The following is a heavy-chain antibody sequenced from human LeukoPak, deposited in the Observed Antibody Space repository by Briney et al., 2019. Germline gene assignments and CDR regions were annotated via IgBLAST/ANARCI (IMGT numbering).Heavy chain of an antibody. J-gene: IGHJ3*02. V-gene: IGHV1-69*13. CDR1: GGTFSSYA. Sequence: SVKVSCKASGGTFSSYAISWVRQAPGQGLEWMGGIIPIFGTANYAQKFQGRVTITADESTSTAYMELSSLRSEDTAVYYCASFCGGDCYPLKTRGAFDIWGQGTMVTVSS. D-gene: IGHD2-21*01. CDR2: IIPIFGTA. CDR3: ASFCGGDCYPLKTRGAFDI.